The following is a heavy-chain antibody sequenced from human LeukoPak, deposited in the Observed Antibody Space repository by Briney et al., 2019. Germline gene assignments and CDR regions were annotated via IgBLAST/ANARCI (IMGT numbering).Heavy chain of an antibody. V-gene: IGHV4-39*01. CDR1: GDAITGSSYY. J-gene: IGHJ4*02. CDR2: MYYSGST. D-gene: IGHD3-22*01. CDR3: ARQYYDRTGYYYFDY. Sequence: PSETLSLTCTVSGDAITGSSYYWGWIRQPPGKGLEWIGSMYYSGSTYSNPSPKSRVTMSADTSKNQFSLKLSSVSAADTAVYYCARQYYDRTGYYYFDYWDQGTLVSVSS.